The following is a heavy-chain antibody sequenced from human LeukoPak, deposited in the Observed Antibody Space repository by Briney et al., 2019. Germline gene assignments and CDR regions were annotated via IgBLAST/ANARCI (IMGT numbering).Heavy chain of an antibody. Sequence: KPSETLSLTCTVSVGSISSFYWNWIRQPAGKGLEWIGRIYASGSTNYNPSLKSRVTISVDTSKNQFSLKLSSVTAADTAVYYCARDHSRYYGAFDIWGQGTMVTVSS. CDR2: IYASGST. V-gene: IGHV4-4*07. CDR1: VGSISSFY. J-gene: IGHJ3*02. CDR3: ARDHSRYYGAFDI. D-gene: IGHD3-22*01.